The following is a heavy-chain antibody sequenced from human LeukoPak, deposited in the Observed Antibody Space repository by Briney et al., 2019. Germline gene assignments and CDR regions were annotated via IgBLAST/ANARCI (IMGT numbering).Heavy chain of an antibody. Sequence: PGGSLRLSCAASGFTFSSYSMNWVRQAPGKGLEWVSSISSSSSYIYYADSVKGRFTISRDNAKNSLYLQMNSLRAEDTAVYYCARGGVVRQPYYFDYWGQGTLVTASS. CDR3: ARGGVVRQPYYFDY. D-gene: IGHD3-3*01. J-gene: IGHJ4*02. V-gene: IGHV3-21*01. CDR1: GFTFSSYS. CDR2: ISSSSSYI.